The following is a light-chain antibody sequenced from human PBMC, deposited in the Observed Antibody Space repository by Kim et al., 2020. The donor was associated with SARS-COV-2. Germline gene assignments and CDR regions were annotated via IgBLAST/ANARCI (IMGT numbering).Light chain of an antibody. CDR3: QQYINWPLT. J-gene: IGKJ4*01. CDR2: GAS. Sequence: VSPGERATLSCRASQSVSSNLAWYQQKPGQAPRLLIYGASTRATGIPARFSGSGSGTEFTLTISSLQSEDFAVYYCQQYINWPLTFGGGTKVDIK. V-gene: IGKV3-15*01. CDR1: QSVSSN.